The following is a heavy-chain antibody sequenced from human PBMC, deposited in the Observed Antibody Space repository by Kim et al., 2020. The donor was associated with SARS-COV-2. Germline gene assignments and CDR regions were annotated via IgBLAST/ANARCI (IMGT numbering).Heavy chain of an antibody. D-gene: IGHD3-22*01. CDR3: ARVSKTYYYDRAFDI. J-gene: IGHJ3*02. CDR1: GFTFSSYA. Sequence: GGSLRLSCAASGFTFSSYAMHWVRQAPGKGLEWVAVISYDGSNKYYADSVKGRFTISRDNSKNTLYLQMNSLRAEDTAVYYCARVSKTYYYDRAFDIWGQGTMVTVSS. CDR2: ISYDGSNK. V-gene: IGHV3-30-3*01.